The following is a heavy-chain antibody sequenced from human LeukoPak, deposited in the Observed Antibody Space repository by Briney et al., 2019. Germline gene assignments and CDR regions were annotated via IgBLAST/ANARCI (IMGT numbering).Heavy chain of an antibody. CDR3: ARDLRGTVAYFDY. Sequence: ASVKVSCKASGYTFTSYGISWVRQALGQGLEWMGWISAYDANTNYAPKLQGRVTVTTDTSTSTAYMELRSLRSDDTAVYYCARDLRGTVAYFDYWGQGTLVTVSS. CDR2: ISAYDANT. J-gene: IGHJ4*02. V-gene: IGHV1-18*01. CDR1: GYTFTSYG. D-gene: IGHD4-23*01.